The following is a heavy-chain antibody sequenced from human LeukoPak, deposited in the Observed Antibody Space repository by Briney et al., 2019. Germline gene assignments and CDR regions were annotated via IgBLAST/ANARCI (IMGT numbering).Heavy chain of an antibody. CDR1: GFTFSSYA. Sequence: GGSLRLSCAASGFTFSSYAMHWVRQAPGKGLEWVAVISYDGSNKYYADSVKGRFTISRDNSKNTLYLQMNSLRAEDTAVYYCARDGGASGIFDYWGQGTLVTVSS. D-gene: IGHD1-26*01. J-gene: IGHJ4*02. CDR3: ARDGGASGIFDY. V-gene: IGHV3-30-3*01. CDR2: ISYDGSNK.